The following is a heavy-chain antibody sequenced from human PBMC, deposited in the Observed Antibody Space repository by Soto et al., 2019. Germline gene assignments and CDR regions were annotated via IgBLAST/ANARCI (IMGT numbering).Heavy chain of an antibody. D-gene: IGHD6-25*01. CDR2: ISGSGGST. Sequence: PGGSLRLSCAASGFTFSSYAMSWVRQAPGKGLEWVSAISGSGGSTYYADSVKGRFTISRDNSKNTLYLQMNSLRAEDTAVYYCARAGSDLALVLAVPAQRTKVTVSS. J-gene: IGHJ6*02. V-gene: IGHV3-23*01. CDR3: ARAGSDLALVLAV. CDR1: GFTFSSYA.